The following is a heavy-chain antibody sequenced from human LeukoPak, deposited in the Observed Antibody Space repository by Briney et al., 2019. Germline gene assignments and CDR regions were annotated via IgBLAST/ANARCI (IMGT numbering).Heavy chain of an antibody. J-gene: IGHJ3*02. D-gene: IGHD6-19*01. CDR2: IYHSGST. CDR1: GYSISSGYY. Sequence: SETLSLTCAVSGYSISSGYYWGWIRQPPGKGLEWIGSIYHSGSTYYNPSLKSRVTISVDTSKNQFSLKLSSVTAADTAVYYCARDRFLFIAVAGLGGDAFDIWGQGTMVTVSS. CDR3: ARDRFLFIAVAGLGGDAFDI. V-gene: IGHV4-38-2*02.